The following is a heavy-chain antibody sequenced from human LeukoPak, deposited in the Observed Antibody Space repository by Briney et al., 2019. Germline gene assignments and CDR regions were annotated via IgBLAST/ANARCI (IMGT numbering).Heavy chain of an antibody. D-gene: IGHD6-13*01. Sequence: PGGSLRLSCAASGFTFSSYAMSWVRQAPGKGLEWVSAISGSGGSTYYADSVKGRFTISRDYSKNTLFLQMNSLRAEDTAVYYCAKRYTSSWSNFDYWGQGTLITVSS. CDR1: GFTFSSYA. J-gene: IGHJ4*02. CDR3: AKRYTSSWSNFDY. CDR2: ISGSGGST. V-gene: IGHV3-23*01.